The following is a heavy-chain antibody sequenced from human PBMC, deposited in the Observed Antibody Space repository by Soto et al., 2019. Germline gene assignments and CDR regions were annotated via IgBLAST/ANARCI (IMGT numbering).Heavy chain of an antibody. Sequence: SETLSLTCAVYGGSFSGYYWSWIRQPPGKGLEWIGEINHSGSTNYNPSLKSRVTISVDTSKNQFSLKLSSVTAADTAVYYCARGRSGCSGGSCYYYYYYMDVWGKGTTVTVSS. J-gene: IGHJ6*03. CDR1: GGSFSGYY. D-gene: IGHD2-15*01. V-gene: IGHV4-34*01. CDR3: ARGRSGCSGGSCYYYYYYMDV. CDR2: INHSGST.